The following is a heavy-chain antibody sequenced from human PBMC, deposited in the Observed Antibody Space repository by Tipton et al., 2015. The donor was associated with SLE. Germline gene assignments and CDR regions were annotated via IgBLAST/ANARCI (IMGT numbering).Heavy chain of an antibody. CDR1: GASFSDYY. CDR3: ARQRVGVTADGNWFDP. Sequence: TLSLTCAVYGASFSDYYWSWIRHPPGKGLEWIGEINDVGGTNFNPSLKSRVTISLDRSKKQLSLELTSITAADTAVYYCARQRVGVTADGNWFDPWGQGTLVTVSS. J-gene: IGHJ5*02. D-gene: IGHD6-13*01. V-gene: IGHV4-34*01. CDR2: INDVGGT.